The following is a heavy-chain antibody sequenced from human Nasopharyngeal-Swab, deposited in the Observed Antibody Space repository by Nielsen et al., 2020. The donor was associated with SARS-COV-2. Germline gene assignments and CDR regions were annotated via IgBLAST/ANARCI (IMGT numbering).Heavy chain of an antibody. CDR1: GVSITTQY. CDR2: VSHSGGT. Sequence: SETLSLTCTVSGVSITTQYWSWIRQPPGKGLEWIGYVSHSGGTSYDPSLKSRVTMFMDTSKNQFSLRLRSVTAADTAVYYCAKEGATGWFDPCGQGTLVTVSS. J-gene: IGHJ5*02. CDR3: AKEGATGWFDP. V-gene: IGHV4-59*11.